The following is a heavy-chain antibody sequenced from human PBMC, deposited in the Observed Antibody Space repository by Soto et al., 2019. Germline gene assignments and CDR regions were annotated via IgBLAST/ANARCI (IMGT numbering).Heavy chain of an antibody. D-gene: IGHD3-22*01. CDR1: GFTFSSYW. CDR3: ARVAAFHDSSGYYFDY. CDR2: INTERSSI. J-gene: IGHJ4*02. V-gene: IGHV3-74*01. Sequence: PGRSLRVSCAASGFTFSSYWMHWVLQASSKGLMWVSRINTERSSISYADSLKCRFTISRDNAKNTLYLQMNSLRAEDTAVYYCARVAAFHDSSGYYFDYWRQGPLVPVSS.